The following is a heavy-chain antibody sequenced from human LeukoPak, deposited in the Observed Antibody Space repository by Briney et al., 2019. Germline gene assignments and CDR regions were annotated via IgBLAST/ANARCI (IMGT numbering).Heavy chain of an antibody. V-gene: IGHV4-4*07. CDR1: GGSISGYY. J-gene: IGHJ5*02. Sequence: NPSETLSLTCTVSGGSISGYYWSWIRQPAGKGLEWIGRIFTDGGTSYNPSLKSRVTMSVDTSKNQFSLKLRSVTAADTAVYYCTKEPSPWGQGTLVTVSS. CDR3: TKEPSP. CDR2: IFTDGGT.